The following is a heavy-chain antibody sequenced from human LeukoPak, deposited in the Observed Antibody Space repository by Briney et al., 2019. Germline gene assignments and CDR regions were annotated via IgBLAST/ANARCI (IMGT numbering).Heavy chain of an antibody. Sequence: PGGSLRLSCAASGFTFSSYAMSWVRQAPGKGLEWVSAISGSGGSTYYADSVKGRFTISRDNSRNTLYLQMNSLRAEDTAVYYCAKFKYDFWSGYYPYYFDYWGQGTLVTVSS. CDR2: ISGSGGST. D-gene: IGHD3-3*01. CDR1: GFTFSSYA. J-gene: IGHJ4*02. CDR3: AKFKYDFWSGYYPYYFDY. V-gene: IGHV3-23*01.